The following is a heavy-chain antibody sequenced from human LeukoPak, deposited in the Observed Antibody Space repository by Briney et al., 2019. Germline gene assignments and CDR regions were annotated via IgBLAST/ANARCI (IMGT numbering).Heavy chain of an antibody. D-gene: IGHD2-2*02. V-gene: IGHV3-21*01. Sequence: PGGSLRLSCAASGFTFSSDTMNWVRQAPGKGLEWVSSISSSGTYTYYADSLKGRFTISRDSAKNSLYLQMNSLRAEDTAVYYCAREGDSIYHFDYWDQGTLVTVSS. CDR2: ISSSGTYT. CDR3: AREGDSIYHFDY. CDR1: GFTFSSDT. J-gene: IGHJ4*02.